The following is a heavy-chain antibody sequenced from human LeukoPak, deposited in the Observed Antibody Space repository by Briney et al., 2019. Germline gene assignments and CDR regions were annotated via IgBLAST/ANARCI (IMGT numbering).Heavy chain of an antibody. Sequence: LRLSCAASGFTFSSYAMHWIRQPPGKGLEWIGYIYYSGSTYYNPSLKSRVTISVDTSKNQFSLKLSSVTAADTAVYYCARSNALGAFDYWGQGTLVTVSS. V-gene: IGHV4-30-4*01. CDR1: GFTFSSYAM. CDR3: ARSNALGAFDY. J-gene: IGHJ4*02. CDR2: IYYSGST. D-gene: IGHD1-26*01.